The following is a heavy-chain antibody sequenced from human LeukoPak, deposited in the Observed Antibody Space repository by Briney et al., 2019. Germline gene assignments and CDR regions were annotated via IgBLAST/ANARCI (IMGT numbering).Heavy chain of an antibody. CDR3: ARGTTVVTPPDY. J-gene: IGHJ4*02. D-gene: IGHD4-23*01. Sequence: SVKVSCKASGGTFSSYAISWVRQAPGQGLEWMGGIIPIFGTANYAQKFQGRVTITTDESTSTAYMELSSLRSEDTAVYYCARGTTVVTPPDYWGQGTLVTVSS. V-gene: IGHV1-69*05. CDR2: IIPIFGTA. CDR1: GGTFSSYA.